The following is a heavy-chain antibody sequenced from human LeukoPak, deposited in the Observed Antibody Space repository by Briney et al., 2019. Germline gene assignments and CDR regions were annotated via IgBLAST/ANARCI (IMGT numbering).Heavy chain of an antibody. CDR1: GFTFSSYA. D-gene: IGHD2-8*02. V-gene: IGHV3-23*01. CDR2: ISGSGGST. CDR3: ATYRQVLLPFES. J-gene: IGHJ4*02. Sequence: GGSLRLSCAASGFTFSSYAMSWVRQAPGKGLEWVSAISGSGGSTYYADSVKGRFPISRDNSKNTLYLQMNSLRAEDTAIYYCATYRQVLLPFESWGQGTLVTVSS.